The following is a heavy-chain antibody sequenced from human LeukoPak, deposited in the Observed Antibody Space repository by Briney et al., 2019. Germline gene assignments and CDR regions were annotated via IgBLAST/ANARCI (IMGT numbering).Heavy chain of an antibody. V-gene: IGHV4-38-2*02. D-gene: IGHD6-13*01. CDR1: GYSISSGYY. CDR2: IYHSGST. Sequence: PSETLSLTCTVSGYSISSGYYWGWIRQPPGKGLEWIGSIYHSGSTYYTPSLKSRFTISVDTSKNQFSLKLSSVPAADTAVYYCARAKPSIAAAGTIGYWGQGTLVTVSS. CDR3: ARAKPSIAAAGTIGY. J-gene: IGHJ4*02.